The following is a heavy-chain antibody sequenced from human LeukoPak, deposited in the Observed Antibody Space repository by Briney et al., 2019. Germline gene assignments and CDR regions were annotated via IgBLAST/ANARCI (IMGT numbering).Heavy chain of an antibody. Sequence: SETLSLTCTVSGGSISSGDYYWSWIRQPPGKGLEWIGYIYYSGSTYYNPSLKSRVTISVDTSKNQFSLKLSSVTAADTAVYYCARESRSSSWGVDYWGQGTLVTVSS. CDR3: ARESRSSSWGVDY. CDR1: GGSISSGDYY. D-gene: IGHD6-13*01. J-gene: IGHJ4*02. V-gene: IGHV4-30-4*08. CDR2: IYYSGST.